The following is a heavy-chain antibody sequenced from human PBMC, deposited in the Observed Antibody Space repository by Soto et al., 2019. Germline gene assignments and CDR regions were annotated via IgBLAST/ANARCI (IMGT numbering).Heavy chain of an antibody. CDR3: ATDYYGSGSYYNRPLVY. J-gene: IGHJ4*02. CDR1: GYTLTELS. Sequence: ASVKVSCKVSGYTLTELSMHWVRQAPGKGLEWMGGFDPEDGETIYAQKFQGRVTMTEDTSTDTAYMELSSLRSEDTAVYYCATDYYGSGSYYNRPLVYRGQGTPVTVSS. D-gene: IGHD3-10*01. CDR2: FDPEDGET. V-gene: IGHV1-24*01.